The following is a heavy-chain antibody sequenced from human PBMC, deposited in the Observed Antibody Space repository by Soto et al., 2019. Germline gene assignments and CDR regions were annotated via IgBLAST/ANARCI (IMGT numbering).Heavy chain of an antibody. CDR1: GGSFSGYY. J-gene: IGHJ4*02. Sequence: QVQLQQWGAGLLKPSETLSLTCAVYGGSFSGYYWSWIRQPPGKGLEWIGEINHSGSTNYNPSLKSRVTISVDTSKNQFSLKLSSVTAADTAVYYCARAPYYGSGSHFDYWGQGTLVTVSS. V-gene: IGHV4-34*01. D-gene: IGHD3-10*01. CDR2: INHSGST. CDR3: ARAPYYGSGSHFDY.